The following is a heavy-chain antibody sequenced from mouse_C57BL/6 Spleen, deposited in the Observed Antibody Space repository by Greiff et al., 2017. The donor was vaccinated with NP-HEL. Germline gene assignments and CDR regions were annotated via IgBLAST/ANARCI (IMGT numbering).Heavy chain of an antibody. CDR2: INLKNGGT. CDR3: ARCCLVYDGYYVGAMDY. D-gene: IGHD2-3*01. J-gene: IGHJ4*01. V-gene: IGHV1-22*01. CDR1: GYTFTDYN. Sequence: DVHLVESGPELVQPGASVKMSCMASGYTFTDYNMHWVQQSHGKRLEWIGYINLKNGGTSSNQKFKGKGTLTVKKSSSTDYMGLRSLTSEDSAVYYCARCCLVYDGYYVGAMDYWGQGTSVTVSS.